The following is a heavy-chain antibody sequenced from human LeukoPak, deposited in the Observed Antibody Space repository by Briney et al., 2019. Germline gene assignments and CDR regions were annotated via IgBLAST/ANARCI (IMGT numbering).Heavy chain of an antibody. D-gene: IGHD3-10*01. CDR3: ARRLTIWFGESDDAFDT. V-gene: IGHV4-34*01. CDR1: GGSFSGYY. Sequence: SETLSLTCAVYGGSFSGYYWSWIRQPPGKGLEWIGEINHSGITNYNPSLKSRVTISVDTSKNQFSLEIRSVTAADTAVYYSARRLTIWFGESDDAFDTWGQGTMVTVSS. J-gene: IGHJ3*02. CDR2: INHSGIT.